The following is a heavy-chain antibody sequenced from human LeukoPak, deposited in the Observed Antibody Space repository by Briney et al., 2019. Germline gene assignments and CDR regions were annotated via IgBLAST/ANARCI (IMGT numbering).Heavy chain of an antibody. CDR1: GYTFIGYY. CDR2: INPSSGGT. J-gene: IGHJ4*02. CDR3: ARDYDSSGYQPPDY. V-gene: IGHV1-2*02. Sequence: ASVKVSCKASGYTFIGYYMHWVRQAPGQGLEWMGWINPSSGGTNYAQKFQGRVTMTRDTPISTAYMELSRLISDDTAVYYCARDYDSSGYQPPDYWGQGTLVTVSS. D-gene: IGHD3-22*01.